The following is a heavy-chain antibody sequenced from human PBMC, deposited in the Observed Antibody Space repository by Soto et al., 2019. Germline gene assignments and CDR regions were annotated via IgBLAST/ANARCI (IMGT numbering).Heavy chain of an antibody. CDR2: IIPIFGTA. D-gene: IGHD6-19*01. V-gene: IGHV1-69*13. J-gene: IGHJ6*02. CDR1: GGTFSSYA. CDR3: AVIAVAGTVGSPDYYYYGMDV. Sequence: ASVKVSCKASGGTFSSYAISWVRQAPGQGLEWMGGIIPIFGTANYAQKFQGRVAITADESTSTAYMELSSLRSEDTAVYYCAVIAVAGTVGSPDYYYYGMDVWGQGTTVTVSS.